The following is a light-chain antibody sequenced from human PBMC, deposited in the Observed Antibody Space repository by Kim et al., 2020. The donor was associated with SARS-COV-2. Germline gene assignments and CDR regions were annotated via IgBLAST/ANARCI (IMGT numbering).Light chain of an antibody. J-gene: IGLJ1*01. CDR2: DVN. Sequence: QSALTQPASVSGSPGQSITISCTGTSSDVGGFNFVSWYQQHPGKAPKLIILDVNQWPSGVSNRFSGSKSGNTASLTISGLQAEDEADYYCIAYTNINTHVFGTGTKVTVL. CDR1: SSDVGGFNF. V-gene: IGLV2-14*03. CDR3: IAYTNINTHV.